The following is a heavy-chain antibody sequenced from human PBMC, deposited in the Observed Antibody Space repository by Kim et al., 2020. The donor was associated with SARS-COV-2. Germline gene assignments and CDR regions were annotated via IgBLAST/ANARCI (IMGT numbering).Heavy chain of an antibody. V-gene: IGHV3-23*01. CDR2: ISGSDADT. CDR1: GFIFSTYA. Sequence: GGSLRLSCTASGFIFSTYAMSWVRQAPGKGLEWISAISGSDADTYHADSVRGRFTISRDNSKNTLYLQMNSLRPEDTAVYYCAKAPLGSCAGTICYQFDSWGQGTLVTVSS. D-gene: IGHD6-13*01. J-gene: IGHJ4*02. CDR3: AKAPLGSCAGTICYQFDS.